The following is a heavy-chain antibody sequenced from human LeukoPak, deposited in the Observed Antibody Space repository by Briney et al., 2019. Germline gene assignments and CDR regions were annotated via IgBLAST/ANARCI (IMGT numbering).Heavy chain of an antibody. J-gene: IGHJ4*02. V-gene: IGHV5-51*01. CDR3: ARGRWVLGDY. Sequence: WIGIIYPGDSDTTYSPSFQGQVTISADKSINPAYLQWSSLKASDTAMYYCARGRWVLGDYWGQGTLVTVSS. D-gene: IGHD2-8*01. CDR2: IYPGDSDT.